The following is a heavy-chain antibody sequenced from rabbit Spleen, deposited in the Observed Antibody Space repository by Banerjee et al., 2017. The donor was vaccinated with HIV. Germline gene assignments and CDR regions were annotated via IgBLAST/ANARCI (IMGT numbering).Heavy chain of an antibody. J-gene: IGHJ3*01. V-gene: IGHV1S45*01. CDR1: GFSFSNKAV. CDR3: ARGVAWVNTSAVYATGLTRLDL. CDR2: IYGGSSGTT. D-gene: IGHD6-1*01. Sequence: QEQLVESGGGLVTPGASLTLTCKASGFSFSNKAVMCWVRQAPGKGLEWIACIYGGSSGTTYYATWAKGRFSISKASSTTVTLQMTSLTAADTATYFCARGVAWVNTSAVYATGLTRLDLWGPGTLVTVS.